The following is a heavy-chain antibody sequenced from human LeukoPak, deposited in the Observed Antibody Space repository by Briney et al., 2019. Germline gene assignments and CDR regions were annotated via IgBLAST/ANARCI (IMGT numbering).Heavy chain of an antibody. Sequence: SAKVSCKASGGTFSSYAISWVRQAPGQGLEWMGGIIPIFGTANYAQKFQGRVTITADESTSTAYMELSSLRSDDTAVYYCARGWELSPLDFDYWGQGTLVTVSS. CDR2: IIPIFGTA. J-gene: IGHJ4*02. D-gene: IGHD1-26*01. CDR3: ARGWELSPLDFDY. CDR1: GGTFSSYA. V-gene: IGHV1-69*13.